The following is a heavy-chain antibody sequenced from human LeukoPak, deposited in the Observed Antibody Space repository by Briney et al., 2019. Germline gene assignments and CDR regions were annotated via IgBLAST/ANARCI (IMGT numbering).Heavy chain of an antibody. CDR2: IYTSGST. J-gene: IGHJ4*02. Sequence: PSXTLSLTCTVSGGSISSYYWSWIRQPAGKGLEWIGRIYTSGSTNYNPSLKSRVTMSVDTSKNQFSLKLSSVTAADTAVYYCARDDSGYSYGTFDYWGQGTLVTVSS. D-gene: IGHD5-18*01. V-gene: IGHV4-4*07. CDR1: GGSISSYY. CDR3: ARDDSGYSYGTFDY.